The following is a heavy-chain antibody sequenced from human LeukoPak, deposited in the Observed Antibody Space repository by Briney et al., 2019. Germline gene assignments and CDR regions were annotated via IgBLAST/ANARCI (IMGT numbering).Heavy chain of an antibody. CDR3: ARRVVVTGIILDAFDI. CDR1: GGSISSNY. CDR2: IHYTGST. V-gene: IGHV4-59*08. Sequence: SETLSLTCTISGGSISSNYWNWIRQPPGKGLEWIGYIHYTGSTNYNPSLKSRVNISVDTSKTQFSLKLSSVTAADTAVYYCARRVVVTGIILDAFDIWGQGTMVTVSS. D-gene: IGHD2-21*02. J-gene: IGHJ3*02.